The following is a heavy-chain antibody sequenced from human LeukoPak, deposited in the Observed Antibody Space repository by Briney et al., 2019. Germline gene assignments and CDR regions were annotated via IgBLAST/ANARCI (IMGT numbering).Heavy chain of an antibody. CDR3: ARGPYCGGDCYFDY. J-gene: IGHJ4*02. V-gene: IGHV4-4*07. Sequence: SETLSLTCNVSGGSISSYYWSWIRQPAGKGLEWIGRIYTSGSTNYNPSLKSRVTMSVDTSKNQFSLKLSSVTAADTAVYYCARGPYCGGDCYFDYWGQGTLVTVSS. CDR1: GGSISSYY. CDR2: IYTSGST. D-gene: IGHD2-21*02.